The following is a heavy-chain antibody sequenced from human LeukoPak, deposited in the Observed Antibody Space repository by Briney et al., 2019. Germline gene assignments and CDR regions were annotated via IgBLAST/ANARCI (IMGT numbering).Heavy chain of an antibody. D-gene: IGHD3-3*01. J-gene: IGHJ4*02. Sequence: GGSLRLSCSSSGFTFSTYAMSWVRQAPGKGLEWVSDISHKGDSTQYADSVKGRFTISRDNSKNTLYLQMNSLRAEDTAVYYCAKDLIHDFWSGNFDYWGQGTLVTVSS. CDR2: ISHKGDST. CDR3: AKDLIHDFWSGNFDY. V-gene: IGHV3-23*01. CDR1: GFTFSTYA.